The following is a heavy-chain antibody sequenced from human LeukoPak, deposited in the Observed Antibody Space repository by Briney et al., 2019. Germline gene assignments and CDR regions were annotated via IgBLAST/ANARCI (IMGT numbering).Heavy chain of an antibody. CDR1: GYTFTGYY. J-gene: IGHJ4*02. V-gene: IGHV1-69-2*01. CDR3: ATAPRIFDLDSDNRFGDY. Sequence: ASVKVSCKASGYTFTGYYIHWVQQAPGKGLEWMGRIDPKDGESIYAGNFQGRVTMTADTSTDTSYMELGSLGSEDTAVYYCATAPRIFDLDSDNRFGDYWGQGTLVTVSS. CDR2: IDPKDGES. D-gene: IGHD3/OR15-3a*01.